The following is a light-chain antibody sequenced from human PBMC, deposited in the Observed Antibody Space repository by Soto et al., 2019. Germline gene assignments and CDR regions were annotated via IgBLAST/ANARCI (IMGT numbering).Light chain of an antibody. Sequence: EIVLPQSPATLSFSPGERATLSCGASQSVSSSYVAWYQHRPGLAPRLLIHDASSRATGIPDRFSGTKSGTDFTLTIRRLEPEDAAVYYCQQYGSSPITFGQGTRLEIK. CDR3: QQYGSSPIT. CDR1: QSVSSSY. J-gene: IGKJ5*01. V-gene: IGKV3D-20*01. CDR2: DAS.